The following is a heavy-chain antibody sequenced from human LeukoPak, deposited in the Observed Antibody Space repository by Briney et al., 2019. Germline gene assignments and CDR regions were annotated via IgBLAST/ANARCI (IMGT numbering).Heavy chain of an antibody. D-gene: IGHD6-13*01. CDR3: ASRRYSSSWRKFDY. V-gene: IGHV4-34*01. CDR2: INHSGFT. J-gene: IGHJ4*02. Sequence: PSETLSLTCAVYGGSFSGYCWSWIRQPPGKGLEWIGEINHSGFTNYNPSLKSRVTISVDTSKSQFSLKLSSVTAADTAVYYCASRRYSSSWRKFDYWGQGTLVTVSS. CDR1: GGSFSGYC.